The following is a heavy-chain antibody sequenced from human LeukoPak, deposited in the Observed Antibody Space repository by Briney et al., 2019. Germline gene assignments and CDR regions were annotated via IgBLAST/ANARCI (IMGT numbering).Heavy chain of an antibody. CDR1: GFTFTSSA. V-gene: IGHV1-58*01. D-gene: IGHD3-10*01. J-gene: IGHJ4*02. Sequence: SVKVSFKASGFTFTSSAVQWVRQARGQRLEWIGWIVVGSGNTNYAQKFRERVTITRDMSTSTAYMELSSLRSEDTAVYYCAADSGSGSYYIDYWGQGTLVTVSS. CDR2: IVVGSGNT. CDR3: AADSGSGSYYIDY.